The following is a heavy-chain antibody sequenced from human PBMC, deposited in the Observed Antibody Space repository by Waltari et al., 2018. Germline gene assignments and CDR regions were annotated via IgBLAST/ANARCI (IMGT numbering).Heavy chain of an antibody. J-gene: IGHJ4*02. CDR1: EFPCRTNF. CDR2: IYSGGNT. CDR3: AKQSPSYTRGWYPLES. D-gene: IGHD6-19*01. Sequence: EVQLVESGGNLIQPGGSLRLSCQPSEFPCRTNFISWVRQAPGKGLEWVSIIYSGGNTYYAGSVKGRFTISRDNYKNMVYLEMNSLRAEDTAVYYCAKQSPSYTRGWYPLESWGPGTLVTVSP. V-gene: IGHV3-53*01.